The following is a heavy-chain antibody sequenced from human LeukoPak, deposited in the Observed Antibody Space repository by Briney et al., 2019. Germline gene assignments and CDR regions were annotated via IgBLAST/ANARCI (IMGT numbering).Heavy chain of an antibody. J-gene: IGHJ4*02. CDR3: ARLGAGPTYYDFWSGYSSFYFDY. CDR1: GGSTSSGNYY. D-gene: IGHD3-3*01. V-gene: IGHV4-39*02. Sequence: PSETLSLTCTVSGGSTSSGNYYWGWIRQPPGKGLEWIGGMSSSGNTYYNPSLKSRITISIDTSKNHFSLKLGSVSAADTAVYYCARLGAGPTYYDFWSGYSSFYFDYWGQGTLVTVSS. CDR2: MSSSGNT.